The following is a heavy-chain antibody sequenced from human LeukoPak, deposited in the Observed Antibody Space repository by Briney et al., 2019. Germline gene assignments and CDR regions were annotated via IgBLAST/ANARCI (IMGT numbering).Heavy chain of an antibody. D-gene: IGHD3-22*01. J-gene: IGHJ4*02. CDR3: ASGSGSGYYYFVY. CDR1: GFTFDDYG. Sequence: GGSLRLSCAASGFTFDDYGMSWVRQVPGKGLEWVSGINWNGGSTGYADSVKGRFSISRDNAKNSLFLQMNSLRAEDTAFYYCASGSGSGYYYFVYWGQGTLVTVSS. V-gene: IGHV3-20*04. CDR2: INWNGGST.